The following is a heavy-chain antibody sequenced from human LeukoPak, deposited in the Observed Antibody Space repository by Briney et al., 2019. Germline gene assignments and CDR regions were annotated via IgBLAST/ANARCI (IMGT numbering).Heavy chain of an antibody. CDR2: MSDIGPNT. V-gene: IGHV3-23*01. CDR1: GFTVTEYA. Sequence: GGSLRLSCAAFGFTVTEYAMTWIRQSPGKGLEWVSSMSDIGPNTYYADSVKGRFIISRDTSKNTLLLQMNSLRGDDTALYFCARRLSLRFDAFAVWGPGTVVTVSS. D-gene: IGHD3-3*01. CDR3: ARRLSLRFDAFAV. J-gene: IGHJ3*01.